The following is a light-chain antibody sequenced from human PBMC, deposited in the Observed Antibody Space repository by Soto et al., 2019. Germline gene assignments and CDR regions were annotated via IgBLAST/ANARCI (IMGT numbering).Light chain of an antibody. CDR1: QSISSY. CDR2: AAS. Sequence: DIQMTQSPSSLSASVGDRVTIAFRASQSISSYLNWYQQKPGKAPKLLIYAASSLQGGVPSRFSGSGSGTDFTLTISSLQPEDFATYYCQQSYSTPLTFGGGTKVEIK. J-gene: IGKJ4*01. V-gene: IGKV1-39*01. CDR3: QQSYSTPLT.